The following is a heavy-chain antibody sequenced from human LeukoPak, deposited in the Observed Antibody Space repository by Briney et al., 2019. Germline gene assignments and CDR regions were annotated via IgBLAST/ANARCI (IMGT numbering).Heavy chain of an antibody. J-gene: IGHJ4*02. CDR3: AKEARSGWYYFDS. V-gene: IGHV3-23*01. CDR1: GFTFSSYD. CDR2: ISISGTTT. D-gene: IGHD6-19*01. Sequence: GGSLRLSCAASGFTFSSYDMSWVRQAPGKGLEWVSGISISGTTTYYADAVKGRFTVSRDDSKNTVYLQMSCLRADDTAVYYCAKEARSGWYYFDSWGQGTLVTVSS.